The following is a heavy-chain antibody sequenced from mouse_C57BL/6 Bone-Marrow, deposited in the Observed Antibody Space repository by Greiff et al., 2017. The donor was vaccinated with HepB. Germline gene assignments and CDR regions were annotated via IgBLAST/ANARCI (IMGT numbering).Heavy chain of an antibody. V-gene: IGHV1-55*01. D-gene: IGHD2-3*01. Sequence: VQLQQPGAELVKPGASVKMSCKASGYTFTSYWITWVKQRPGQGLEWIGDIYPGSGSTNYNEKFKSKATLTVDTSSSTAYMQLSSLTSEDSAVYYCARCGGGLLPCAYWGQGTLVTVSA. CDR1: GYTFTSYW. J-gene: IGHJ3*01. CDR3: ARCGGGLLPCAY. CDR2: IYPGSGST.